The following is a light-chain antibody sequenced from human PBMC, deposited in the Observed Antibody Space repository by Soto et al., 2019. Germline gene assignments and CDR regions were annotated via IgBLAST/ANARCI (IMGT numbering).Light chain of an antibody. CDR1: SSNIGAGFG. J-gene: IGLJ1*01. CDR2: GDN. CDR3: QSYDNSLSGFV. Sequence: QSVLTQPPSVSGAPGQRVTISCTGSSSNIGAGFGVHWYQQFPGAAPKLLIYGDNNRPSGVPDRFSASRSGTSASLAITGLQAEYEADYYCQSYDNSLSGFVFGTGTKVTAL. V-gene: IGLV1-40*01.